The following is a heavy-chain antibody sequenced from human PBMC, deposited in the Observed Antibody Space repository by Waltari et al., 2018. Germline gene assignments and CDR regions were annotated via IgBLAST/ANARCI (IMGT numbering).Heavy chain of an antibody. Sequence: EVQLVQSGAEVNKPGESLKISCKGSGYSFTRYWTAWVRQLPGKGLGWMGIIYPGDSDTRYSPSFQGQVTISADKSISTAYLQWSSLKASDTAMYYCARGELLVGFFDYWGQGTLVTVSS. D-gene: IGHD1-26*01. J-gene: IGHJ4*02. V-gene: IGHV5-51*01. CDR1: GYSFTRYW. CDR3: ARGELLVGFFDY. CDR2: IYPGDSDT.